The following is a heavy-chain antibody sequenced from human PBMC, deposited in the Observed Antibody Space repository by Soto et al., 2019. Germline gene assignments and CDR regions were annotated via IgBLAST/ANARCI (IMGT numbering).Heavy chain of an antibody. CDR2: ISWNSGSI. D-gene: IGHD2-2*01. V-gene: IGHV3-9*01. CDR3: AKVGCSSTSCYALDY. Sequence: EVQLVESGGGLVQPGRSLRLSCAASGFTFDDYAMHWVRQAPGKGLEWVSGISWNSGSIGYADSVKGRFTISRDNAKNFLYLRMNSLRAEDTALYYCAKVGCSSTSCYALDYWGQGTLVTVSS. J-gene: IGHJ4*02. CDR1: GFTFDDYA.